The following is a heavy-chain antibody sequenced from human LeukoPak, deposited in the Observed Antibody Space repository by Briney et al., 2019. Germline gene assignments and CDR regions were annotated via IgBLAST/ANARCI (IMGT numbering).Heavy chain of an antibody. J-gene: IGHJ4*02. CDR3: AREAWDY. Sequence: GGSLRLSCTASGFIFDDYAIHWVRQPPGKGLEWVSGISWNSGTIAYADSVKGRFTISRDNSKNTVFLQMNSLRVEDTALYYCAREAWDYWGQGTLVTVSS. CDR1: GFIFDDYA. V-gene: IGHV3-9*01. CDR2: ISWNSGTI.